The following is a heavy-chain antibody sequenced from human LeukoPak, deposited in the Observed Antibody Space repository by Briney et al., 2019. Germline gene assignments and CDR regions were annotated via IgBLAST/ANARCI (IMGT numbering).Heavy chain of an antibody. Sequence: ASVKVSCKASGYTFTSYGISWVRQAPGQGLEWMGWISAYNGNTNYAQKLQGRVTMTTDTSTNTAYMELRSLRSDDTAVYYCARVPYCSGGSCYSSIDYWGQGTLVTVSS. CDR2: ISAYNGNT. D-gene: IGHD2-15*01. V-gene: IGHV1-18*01. CDR3: ARVPYCSGGSCYSSIDY. J-gene: IGHJ4*02. CDR1: GYTFTSYG.